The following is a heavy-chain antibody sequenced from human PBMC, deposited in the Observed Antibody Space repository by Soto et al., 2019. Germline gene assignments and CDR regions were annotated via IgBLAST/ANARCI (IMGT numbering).Heavy chain of an antibody. V-gene: IGHV1-18*01. CDR3: ARDLPVDSSVLDV. CDR2: ISAYNGNT. J-gene: IGHJ6*02. CDR1: GYTFTGYG. D-gene: IGHD3-22*01. Sequence: ASVKVSCKASGYTFTGYGISWVRQALGQGLEWMGWISAYNGNTNYAQKLQGRVTMTTDTSTSTAYMELRSLRSDDTAVYYCARDLPVDSSVLDVWGQGTTVTVSS.